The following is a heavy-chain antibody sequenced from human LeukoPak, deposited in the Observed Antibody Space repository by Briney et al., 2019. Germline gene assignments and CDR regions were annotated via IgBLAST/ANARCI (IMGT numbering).Heavy chain of an antibody. CDR2: ISSSSSYI. Sequence: GGSLRLSRAASGFTFSNAWMSWVRQAPGKGLEWVSSISSSSSYIYYADSVKGRFTISRDNAKNSLYLQMNSLRAEDTAVYYCARDTSSSWASDYWGQGTLVTVSS. D-gene: IGHD6-13*01. CDR1: GFTFSNAW. V-gene: IGHV3-21*01. CDR3: ARDTSSSWASDY. J-gene: IGHJ4*02.